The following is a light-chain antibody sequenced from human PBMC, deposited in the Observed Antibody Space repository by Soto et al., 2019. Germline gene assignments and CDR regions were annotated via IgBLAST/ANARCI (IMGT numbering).Light chain of an antibody. V-gene: IGKV1-39*01. CDR2: TAS. CDR3: QQSYSTPFT. Sequence: DIQMTQSPSSLSASVGDRVTISCRASPSISIYLNWYQHKAGKAPKLLIYTASRLQSGVPSRFSGSGSGSDFTLTISSLQPEDYASYYCQQSYSTPFTVGQGTRLEIK. CDR1: PSISIY. J-gene: IGKJ5*01.